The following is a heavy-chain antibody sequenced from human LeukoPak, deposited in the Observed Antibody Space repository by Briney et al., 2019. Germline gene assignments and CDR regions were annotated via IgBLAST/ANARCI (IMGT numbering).Heavy chain of an antibody. V-gene: IGHV4-4*07. CDR3: ARGQYSSGWYAIDY. CDR2: IYTRTNT. D-gene: IGHD6-19*01. Sequence: SETLSPTCTVAAGFISGLYWSWIRQPAGEGLGWIGRIYTRTNTTHNPSLKSRATTPVAPSKPQSSPKLSSVTAADTAVYYSARGQYSSGWYAIDYWGQRTLVTASS. J-gene: IGHJ4*02. CDR1: AGFISGLY.